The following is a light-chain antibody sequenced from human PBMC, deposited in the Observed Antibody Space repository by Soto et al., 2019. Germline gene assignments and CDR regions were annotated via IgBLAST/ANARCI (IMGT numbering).Light chain of an antibody. CDR2: NTN. CDR1: SGSVSTMNY. Sequence: QAVVTQGPSFSVSPGGTVTLTCGLTSGSVSTMNYPSWYQQTPGRAPRTLIYNTNFRSSGVPDRFSGSILGNKAALTITGAQADDESDYYCVLYMGSGISVFGGGTKVTVL. V-gene: IGLV8-61*01. J-gene: IGLJ3*02. CDR3: VLYMGSGISV.